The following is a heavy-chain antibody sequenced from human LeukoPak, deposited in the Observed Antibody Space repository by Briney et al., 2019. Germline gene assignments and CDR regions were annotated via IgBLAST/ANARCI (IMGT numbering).Heavy chain of an antibody. CDR3: ARAYGSGSYYNGLDY. CDR2: INSDGSST. J-gene: IGHJ4*02. CDR1: GFTFSSYW. V-gene: IGHV3-74*01. D-gene: IGHD3-10*01. Sequence: GGSLRLSCAASGFTFSSYWMHWVRQAPGKGLVWVSRINSDGSSTSYADSVKGRFTISRDNAKNTLYLQMNGLRAEDTAVYYCARAYGSGSYYNGLDYWGQGTLVTVSS.